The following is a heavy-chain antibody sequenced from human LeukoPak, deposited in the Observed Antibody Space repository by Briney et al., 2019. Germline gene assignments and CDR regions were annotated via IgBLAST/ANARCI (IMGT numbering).Heavy chain of an antibody. Sequence: GGSLRLSCAASGFTFTSYTMNWVRQAPGKGLEWVAVISYDGISKLYADSVKGRFTISRDNSKNTLYLQMNSLRAEDTAVYYCAGRYCSGGRCSGGLDYWGQGTLVTVSS. J-gene: IGHJ4*02. CDR3: AGRYCSGGRCSGGLDY. CDR2: ISYDGISK. CDR1: GFTFTSYT. D-gene: IGHD2-15*01. V-gene: IGHV3-30-3*01.